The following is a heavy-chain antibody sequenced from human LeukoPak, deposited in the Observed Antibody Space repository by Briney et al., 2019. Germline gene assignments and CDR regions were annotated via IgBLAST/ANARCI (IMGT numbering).Heavy chain of an antibody. V-gene: IGHV3-21*01. Sequence: GGSLRLSCVASGFSFSTYWMHWVRQAPGKGLEWVSFISSSSSYIYYADSVKGRFTISRDNAKNSLYLQMDSLRVDDTAVYYCARLFVPAAMPPYYAVDVWGQGTTVTVSS. CDR1: GFSFSTYW. J-gene: IGHJ6*02. CDR2: ISSSSSYI. CDR3: ARLFVPAAMPPYYAVDV. D-gene: IGHD2-2*01.